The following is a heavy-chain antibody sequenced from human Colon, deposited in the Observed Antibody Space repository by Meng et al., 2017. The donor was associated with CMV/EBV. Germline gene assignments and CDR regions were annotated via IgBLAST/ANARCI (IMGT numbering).Heavy chain of an antibody. D-gene: IGHD3-3*01. CDR3: ARGHYDFWSGHSYSYGMDV. Sequence: ASVPVSCKASGYTFTNYDIHWVRQAAGQGLEWMGWMNVNSGNTGYAQKFQGRVSITRNTTITTAYMELSSLTSEDTAVYYCARGHYDFWSGHSYSYGMDVWGQGTTVTVSS. J-gene: IGHJ6*02. V-gene: IGHV1-8*02. CDR2: MNVNSGNT. CDR1: GYTFTNYD.